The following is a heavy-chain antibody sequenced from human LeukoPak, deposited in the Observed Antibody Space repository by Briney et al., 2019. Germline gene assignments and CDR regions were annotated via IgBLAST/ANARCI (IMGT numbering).Heavy chain of an antibody. D-gene: IGHD6-13*01. V-gene: IGHV3-23*01. CDR2: ISMTGGST. CDR1: GFIFSNYA. Sequence: PGGSLRLSCAASGFIFSNYAMTWVRQAPGKGLEWVSSISMTGGSTYYADSVKGRLTISRDNSKNTLLLQMKDLRAEDTAVYYCARDLEIVAAGWYFDLWGRGTLVIVSS. CDR3: ARDLEIVAAGWYFDL. J-gene: IGHJ2*01.